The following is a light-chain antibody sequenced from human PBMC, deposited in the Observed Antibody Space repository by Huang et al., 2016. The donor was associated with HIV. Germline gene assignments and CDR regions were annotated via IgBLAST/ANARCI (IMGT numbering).Light chain of an antibody. CDR2: LSA. J-gene: IGKJ5*01. CDR3: MQALQTPRT. CDR1: QSLLQTNGYYY. Sequence: IVMTQSPLSLPVTPGEPASISCRSSQSLLQTNGYYYVDWYLQKPGQSPQLLIDLSANRASGVPDRFSGGGSVIDFTLKISSVEAEDVGIYYCMQALQTPRTFGQGTRLEIK. V-gene: IGKV2-28*01.